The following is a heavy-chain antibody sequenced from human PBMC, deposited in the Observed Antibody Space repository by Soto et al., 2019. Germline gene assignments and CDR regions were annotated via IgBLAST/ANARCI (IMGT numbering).Heavy chain of an antibody. CDR3: ARANERRDYYYYMDV. V-gene: IGHV3-11*01. J-gene: IGHJ6*03. D-gene: IGHD1-1*01. Sequence: PGGSLRLSCAASGFTFSDYYMSWIRQAPGKGLEWVSYISSSGSTIYYADSVKGRFTISRDNAKNSLYLQMNSLRAEDTAVYYCARANERRDYYYYMDVWGKGTTVTVSS. CDR2: ISSSGSTI. CDR1: GFTFSDYY.